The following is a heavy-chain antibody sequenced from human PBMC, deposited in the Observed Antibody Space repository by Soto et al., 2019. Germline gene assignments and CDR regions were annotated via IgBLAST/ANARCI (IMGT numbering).Heavy chain of an antibody. J-gene: IGHJ3*02. V-gene: IGHV5-10-1*01. Sequence: PGESLKISCKGSGYSFTSYWITWVRQMPGRGLEWMGRIDPSDSYTYYSPSFEGHVIISADKSINSAYLQWSSMKASDTAMYYCAREEASSAAFDIWGQGTMVTVSS. D-gene: IGHD2-15*01. CDR2: IDPSDSYT. CDR3: AREEASSAAFDI. CDR1: GYSFTSYW.